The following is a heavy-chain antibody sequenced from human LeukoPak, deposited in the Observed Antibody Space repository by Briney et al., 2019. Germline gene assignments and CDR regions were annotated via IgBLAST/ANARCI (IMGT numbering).Heavy chain of an antibody. Sequence: LSLTCAVSGYSISSGYYWGWIRQPPGKGLEWIGSIYHSGSTYYNPSLKSRVTISVDTSKNQFSLKLSSVTAADTAVYYCARLTLRRDIVVVWWFDPWGQGTLVTVSS. CDR2: IYHSGST. D-gene: IGHD2-2*01. CDR1: GYSISSGYY. CDR3: ARLTLRRDIVVVWWFDP. J-gene: IGHJ5*02. V-gene: IGHV4-38-2*01.